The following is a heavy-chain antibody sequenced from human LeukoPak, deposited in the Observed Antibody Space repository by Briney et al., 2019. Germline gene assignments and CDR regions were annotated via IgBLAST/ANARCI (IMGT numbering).Heavy chain of an antibody. CDR1: GGSFSGYY. CDR3: ARQDYDILTGYYDPPDY. V-gene: IGHV4-34*01. J-gene: IGHJ4*02. CDR2: INHSGST. Sequence: SETLSLTCAVYGGSFSGYYWSWIRQPPGKGLEWIGEINHSGSTNYNPSLKSRVTISVDTSKNQFSLKLSSVTAADTAVYYCARQDYDILTGYYDPPDYWGQGTLVTVSS. D-gene: IGHD3-9*01.